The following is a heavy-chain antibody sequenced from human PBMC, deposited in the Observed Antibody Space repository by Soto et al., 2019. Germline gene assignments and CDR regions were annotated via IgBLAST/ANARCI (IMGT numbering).Heavy chain of an antibody. V-gene: IGHV3-11*01. CDR1: GINFSDHF. J-gene: IGHJ3*02. CDR3: ARDGRYKTPYDGFDT. CDR2: ISGSGTTI. D-gene: IGHD1-26*01. Sequence: VGSLRLSCATSGINFSDHFMAWVRLSPGKGLEWIAYISGSGTTIYYADSVRGRFTISRDNANDSLYLQMNSLRAEDTAVYYCARDGRYKTPYDGFDTWGQGTMVTVSS.